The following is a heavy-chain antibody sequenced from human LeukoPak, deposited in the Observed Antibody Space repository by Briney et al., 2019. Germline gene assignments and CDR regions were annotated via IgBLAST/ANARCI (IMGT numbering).Heavy chain of an antibody. CDR3: ARNEYYDILTGYYGLGAFDI. CDR2: IYYSGRT. J-gene: IGHJ3*02. V-gene: IGHV4-39*07. Sequence: SETLSLTCTVSGGSISDISYYWGWIRQPPGKGLEWIGSIYYSGRTYYNSSLKSRVTISVDTSKNQFSLKLSSVTAADTAVYYCARNEYYDILTGYYGLGAFDIWGQGTMVTVSS. CDR1: GGSISDISYY. D-gene: IGHD3-9*01.